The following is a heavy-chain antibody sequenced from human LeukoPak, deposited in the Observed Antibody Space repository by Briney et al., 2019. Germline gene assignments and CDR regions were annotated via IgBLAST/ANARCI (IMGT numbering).Heavy chain of an antibody. Sequence: EASVKVSCKASGYTFTGYYMHWVRQAPGQGLEWMGWINPNSGGTNYAQKFQGRVTMTRDTSISTAYMELSSLRSEDTAVYYCTRHAGYNWKDAIDYWGQGTLVTVSS. CDR1: GYTFTGYY. CDR2: INPNSGGT. J-gene: IGHJ4*02. D-gene: IGHD1-20*01. V-gene: IGHV1-2*02. CDR3: TRHAGYNWKDAIDY.